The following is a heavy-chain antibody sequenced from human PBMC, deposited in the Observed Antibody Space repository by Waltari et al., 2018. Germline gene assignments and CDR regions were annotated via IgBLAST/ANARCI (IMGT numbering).Heavy chain of an antibody. J-gene: IGHJ4*02. CDR1: GYTFTGSG. Sequence: QVQLVQSGAEVKKPGASVKVSCKASGYTFTGSGISWVRQDPGQGLEWIGWISAYNGNTNYAQKLHGRVTMTTDTSTSTGYMELRSLRSDDTAVYYCARGGAGYSSVKFGDYWGQGTLVTVSS. CDR2: ISAYNGNT. CDR3: ARGGAGYSSVKFGDY. V-gene: IGHV1-18*01. D-gene: IGHD6-19*01.